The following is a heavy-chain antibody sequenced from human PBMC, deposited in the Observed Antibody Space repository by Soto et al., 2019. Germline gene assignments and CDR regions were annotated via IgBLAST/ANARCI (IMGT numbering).Heavy chain of an antibody. V-gene: IGHV3-30-3*01. D-gene: IGHD6-13*01. J-gene: IGHJ5*02. Sequence: GGSLRLSCATSGFTFSNYAMHWVRQAPGKGLEWVAVISYDGSIKYYADSVKGRFTISRDHSKNTLYLQLNSLGLEDTAVYYCARDVAASGNNWLDPWGLGNLVTVSS. CDR2: ISYDGSIK. CDR3: ARDVAASGNNWLDP. CDR1: GFTFSNYA.